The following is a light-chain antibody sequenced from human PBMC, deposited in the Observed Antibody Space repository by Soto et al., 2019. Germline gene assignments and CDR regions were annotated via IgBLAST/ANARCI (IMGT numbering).Light chain of an antibody. CDR1: QYVSSSY. Sequence: EIVLTQSPGTLSLSPGERATLSCRASQYVSSSYLAWYQQKPGHAPRLLIYLASTRATGIPDRFTGSGSGTDFTLTISRLEPEDFAVYYCQQYGSSPGTFGQGTKLEIK. CDR2: LAS. V-gene: IGKV3-20*01. J-gene: IGKJ2*02. CDR3: QQYGSSPGT.